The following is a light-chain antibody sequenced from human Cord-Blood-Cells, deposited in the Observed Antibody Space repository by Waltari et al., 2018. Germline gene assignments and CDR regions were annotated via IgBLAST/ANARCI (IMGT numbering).Light chain of an antibody. CDR3: CSYAGSSTLV. Sequence: ALTQPASVSGSPGQSITISCTGTSSDVGSYNLVSWYQQHPGKAPKLMIYEVSKRPSGVSNRFSGSKSGNTASLTISGLQAEDEADYYCCSYAGSSTLVFGGGTKLTVL. CDR1: SSDVGSYNL. V-gene: IGLV2-23*02. J-gene: IGLJ2*01. CDR2: EVS.